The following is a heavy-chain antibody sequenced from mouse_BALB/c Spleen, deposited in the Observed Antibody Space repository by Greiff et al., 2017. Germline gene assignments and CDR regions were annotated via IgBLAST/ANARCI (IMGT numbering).Heavy chain of an antibody. CDR3: ATSTIYAMDY. Sequence: QVHVKQSGAELAKPGASVKMSCKASGYTFTSYWMHWVKQRPGQGLEWIGYINPSTGYTEYNQKFKDKATLTADKSSSTAYMQLSSLTSEDSAVYYCATSTIYAMDYWGQGTSVTVSS. J-gene: IGHJ4*01. CDR2: INPSTGYT. D-gene: IGHD2-1*01. CDR1: GYTFTSYW. V-gene: IGHV1-7*01.